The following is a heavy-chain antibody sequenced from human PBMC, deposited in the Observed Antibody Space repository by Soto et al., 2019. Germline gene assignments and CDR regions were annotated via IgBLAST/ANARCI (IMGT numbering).Heavy chain of an antibody. CDR3: ARESRDTIFGVVISNWFDP. Sequence: GASVKVSCKASGGTFSSYAISWVRQAPGQGLEWMGGIIPIFGTANYAQKFQGRVTITVDESTSTAYMELSSLRSEDTAVYYCARESRDTIFGVVISNWFDPWGQGTLVTVSS. CDR1: GGTFSSYA. CDR2: IIPIFGTA. J-gene: IGHJ5*02. V-gene: IGHV1-69*13. D-gene: IGHD3-3*01.